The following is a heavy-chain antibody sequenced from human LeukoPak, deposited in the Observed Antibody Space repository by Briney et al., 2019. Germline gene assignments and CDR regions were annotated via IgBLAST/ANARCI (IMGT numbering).Heavy chain of an antibody. CDR1: AGSISSYY. J-gene: IGHJ4*02. CDR3: ARGRAYYYDSSGYYYFDS. V-gene: IGHV4-59*01. CDR2: IYYSGST. Sequence: PSETLSLTCTVSAGSISSYYWSLIRQPPGKGLEWIGYIYYSGSTNYNPSLKSRVTISVDTSKNQFSLKLSSVTAADTAVYYCARGRAYYYDSSGYYYFDSWGQGTLVTVSS. D-gene: IGHD3-22*01.